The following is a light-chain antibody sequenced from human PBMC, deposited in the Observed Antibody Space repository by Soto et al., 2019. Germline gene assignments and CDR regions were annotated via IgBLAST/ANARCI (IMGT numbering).Light chain of an antibody. CDR2: GAS. Sequence: EIVMTQSPATLSVSPWERATLSCRVSQSVSSNLAWYQQKPGQAPRPLIYGASTRATGIPARFSGSGSGTEFTLTISSLQSEDFATYYCQQYNNWPPITFGQGTRLGL. CDR1: QSVSSN. V-gene: IGKV3-15*01. J-gene: IGKJ5*01. CDR3: QQYNNWPPIT.